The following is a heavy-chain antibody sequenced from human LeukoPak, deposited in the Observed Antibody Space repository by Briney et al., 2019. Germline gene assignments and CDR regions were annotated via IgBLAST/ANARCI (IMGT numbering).Heavy chain of an antibody. D-gene: IGHD5-12*01. Sequence: GGSLRLSCAASGFTFSSYAMSWVRQAPGKGLEWVSAISGSGGSTYYADSVKGRFTISRDNSKNTLYLQMNSLRAEDTAVYYCAKDFVDYDSFGPFDYWGQGTLVTVSS. V-gene: IGHV3-23*01. CDR3: AKDFVDYDSFGPFDY. CDR1: GFTFSSYA. CDR2: ISGSGGST. J-gene: IGHJ4*02.